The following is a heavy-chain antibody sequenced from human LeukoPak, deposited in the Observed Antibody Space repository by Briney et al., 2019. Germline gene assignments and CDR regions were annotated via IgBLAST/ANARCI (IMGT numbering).Heavy chain of an antibody. CDR3: ARVTRDGSGLGDAFDI. D-gene: IGHD3-10*01. CDR2: IYYSGST. CDR1: GGSISSYY. Sequence: PSETLSLTCTVSGGSISSYYWSWIRQPPGKGLEWIGYIYYSGSTNYNPSLKSRVTISVHTSKNQFSLTLSSVTAADTAVYYCARVTRDGSGLGDAFDIWGHGTMVTVSS. J-gene: IGHJ3*02. V-gene: IGHV4-59*01.